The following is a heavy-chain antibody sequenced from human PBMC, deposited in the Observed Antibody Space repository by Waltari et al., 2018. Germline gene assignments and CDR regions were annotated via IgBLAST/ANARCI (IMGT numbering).Heavy chain of an antibody. D-gene: IGHD3-22*01. V-gene: IGHV4-59*01. CDR1: GGSISSYY. Sequence: QVQLQESGPGLVKPSETLSLTCTVSGGSISSYYWSWIRQPPGKGLEWIGYIYYSGSTYYDPALKSRVTISVDTSKNQFSLKLSSVTAADTAVYYCAREDYYDSSGYSYFDYWGQGTLVTVSS. J-gene: IGHJ4*02. CDR3: AREDYYDSSGYSYFDY. CDR2: IYYSGST.